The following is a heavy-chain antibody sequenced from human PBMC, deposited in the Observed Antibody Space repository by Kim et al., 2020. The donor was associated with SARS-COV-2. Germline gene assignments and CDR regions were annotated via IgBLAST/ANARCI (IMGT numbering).Heavy chain of an antibody. CDR2: GGQA. V-gene: IGHV3-23*01. J-gene: IGHJ5*02. Sequence: GGQAFNADSVKGRFTISRDNSRNTLYLQMNSLRAEDTAMYFCAKNDHWGQGILVTISS. CDR3: AKNDH.